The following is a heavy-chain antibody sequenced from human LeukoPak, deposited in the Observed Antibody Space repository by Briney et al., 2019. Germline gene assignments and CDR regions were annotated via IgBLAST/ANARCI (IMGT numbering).Heavy chain of an antibody. CDR1: GFTFDDYA. CDR3: AKSSRRFLTDAFDI. D-gene: IGHD3-3*01. Sequence: LRLSCAASGFTFDDYAMHWVRQAPGKGLEWVSGISWNSGSIGYADSVKGRFTISRDNAKNSLYLQMNSLRAEDTALYYCAKSSRRFLTDAFDIWGQGTMVTVSS. CDR2: ISWNSGSI. J-gene: IGHJ3*02. V-gene: IGHV3-9*01.